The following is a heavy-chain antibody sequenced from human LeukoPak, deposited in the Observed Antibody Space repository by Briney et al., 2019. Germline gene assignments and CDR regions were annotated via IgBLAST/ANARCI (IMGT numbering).Heavy chain of an antibody. CDR2: INPNSGGT. Sequence: ASVKVSCKASGYTFTGYYMHWVRQAPGQGLEWMGWINPNSGGTNYAQKFQGRVTMTRDTSISTAYMELSRLRSDDTAVYYCARDRGIAAAGSFDPWGQGTLVTVSS. V-gene: IGHV1-2*02. CDR1: GYTFTGYY. J-gene: IGHJ5*02. CDR3: ARDRGIAAAGSFDP. D-gene: IGHD6-13*01.